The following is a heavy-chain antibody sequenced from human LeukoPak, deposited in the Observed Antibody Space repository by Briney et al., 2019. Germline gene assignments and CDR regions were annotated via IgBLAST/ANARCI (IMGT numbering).Heavy chain of an antibody. CDR2: IYQSGKT. D-gene: IGHD6-13*01. V-gene: IGHV4-38-2*02. CDR1: GYSISSGYY. Sequence: SETLSLTCSVSGYSISSGYYWGWIMHPPGKGLEWMGMIYQSGKTYCTPSLESRVTISVDTSKNQSSLKMNSMTAADTAMYYCARGLPGGQLSRYDYWGQGTLVTVSS. CDR3: ARGLPGGQLSRYDY. J-gene: IGHJ4*02.